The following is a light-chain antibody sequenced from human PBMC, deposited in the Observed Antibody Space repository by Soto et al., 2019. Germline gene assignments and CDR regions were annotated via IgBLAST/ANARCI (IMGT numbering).Light chain of an antibody. CDR3: QSYDSSLSGLHVV. CDR1: SSNIGAGYD. J-gene: IGLJ2*01. Sequence: QSVLTQPPSVSGAPGQRVTISCTGGSSNIGAGYDVHWYQQLPGTAPKLLIYGNSNRPSGVPDRFSGSKSGTSASLAITGLQAEDEADYYCQSYDSSLSGLHVVFGGGTKLTVL. CDR2: GNS. V-gene: IGLV1-40*01.